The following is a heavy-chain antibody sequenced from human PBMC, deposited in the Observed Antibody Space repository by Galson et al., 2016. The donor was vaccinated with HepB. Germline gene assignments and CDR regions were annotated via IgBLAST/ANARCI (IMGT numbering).Heavy chain of an antibody. J-gene: IGHJ3*02. CDR2: IYWDGDK. D-gene: IGHD2-8*02. Sequence: ALVKPTQTLTLTCTVSGFSLTTNGVAVGWIRQPPGKALEWLALIYWDGDKRYSPSLNSRLTITKDTSKNQVVLKMTKMDPMDTGTYFCAHWPFCIGALCYIGGGFENWGQGTTVTVSS. V-gene: IGHV2-5*02. CDR3: AHWPFCIGALCYIGGGFEN. CDR1: GFSLTTNGVA.